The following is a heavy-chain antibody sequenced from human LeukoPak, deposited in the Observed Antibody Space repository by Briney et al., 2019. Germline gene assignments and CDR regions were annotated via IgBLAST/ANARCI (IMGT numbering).Heavy chain of an antibody. Sequence: SVKVSCKASGGTFSSYAISWVRQAPGQGLEWMGRIIPILGIANYAQKFQGRVTITADKSTSTAYMELSSLRSEDTAVYYCARDPVYDSSGYYVDYWGQGTLVTVSS. CDR1: GGTFSSYA. D-gene: IGHD3-22*01. CDR3: ARDPVYDSSGYYVDY. V-gene: IGHV1-69*04. J-gene: IGHJ4*02. CDR2: IIPILGIA.